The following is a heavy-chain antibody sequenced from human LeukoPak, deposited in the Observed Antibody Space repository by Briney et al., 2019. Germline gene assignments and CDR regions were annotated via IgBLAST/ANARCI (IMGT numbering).Heavy chain of an antibody. V-gene: IGHV4-59*11. J-gene: IGHJ4*02. CDR1: GGSINSHY. D-gene: IGHD3-22*01. Sequence: SETLSLTCTVSGGSINSHYWSWIRQPPGKGQEWIGYIYYNGGTHYNPSLKSRVTISVDSSKNQFSLKLTSVTAADTAVYYCARAFYYDSSRFYQYFDFWGRGNLVTVSS. CDR2: IYYNGGT. CDR3: ARAFYYDSSRFYQYFDF.